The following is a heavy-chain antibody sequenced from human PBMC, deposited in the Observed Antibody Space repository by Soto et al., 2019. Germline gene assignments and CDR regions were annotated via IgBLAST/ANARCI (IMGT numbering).Heavy chain of an antibody. Sequence: QVQLQESGPGLVKPSETLSLTCTVSGDSIGDFFWSWIRQSPGKGLEWIGAFYHSGPTKFNPSLKSRVTISVDTSKNQASLNLTSVTAADTAVYDCARISGYYFTCDHWGQGTLVTVSS. CDR2: FYHSGPT. CDR3: ARISGYYFTCDH. V-gene: IGHV4-59*01. CDR1: GDSIGDFF. D-gene: IGHD5-12*01. J-gene: IGHJ4*02.